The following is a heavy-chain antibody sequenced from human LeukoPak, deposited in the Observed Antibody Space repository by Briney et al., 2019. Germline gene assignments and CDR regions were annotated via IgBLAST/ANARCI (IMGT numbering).Heavy chain of an antibody. D-gene: IGHD3-22*01. V-gene: IGHV3-53*01. CDR2: TYTGGNL. CDR3: ARGGRGSAAVVAPRSFDI. CDR1: GFTFSSIH. Sequence: GGSLRLSCAASGFTFSSIHMVWVRQAPGKGLEWVSVTYTGGNLYYADSVKGRFIISRDISKNTLYLQMNSLRAEDSALYYCARGGRGSAAVVAPRSFDIWGQGTMVTVSS. J-gene: IGHJ3*02.